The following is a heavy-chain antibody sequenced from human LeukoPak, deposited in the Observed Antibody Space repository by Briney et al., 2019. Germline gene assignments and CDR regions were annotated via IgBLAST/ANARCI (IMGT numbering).Heavy chain of an antibody. CDR1: GGSISSGDYY. D-gene: IGHD3-10*01. CDR3: ARGRRSPPHYGSGSYPRSATPSPRDAFDI. CDR2: IYYSGST. V-gene: IGHV4-30-4*01. Sequence: SETLSLTCTVSGGSISSGDYYWSWIRQPPGKGLEWIGYIYYSGSTYYNPSLKCRVTISVDTSKNQFSLKLSSVTAADTAVYYCARGRRSPPHYGSGSYPRSATPSPRDAFDIWGQGTMVTVSS. J-gene: IGHJ3*02.